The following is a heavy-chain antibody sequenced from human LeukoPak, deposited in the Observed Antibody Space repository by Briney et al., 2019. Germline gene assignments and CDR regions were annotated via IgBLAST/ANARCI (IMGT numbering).Heavy chain of an antibody. Sequence: GRSLRLSCAASGFAFSGYAMHWVRQAQGKGLEWVAVISNDGSNKYSADSVKGRFAISRDNSKNTLFLQMNSLRAEDTAVYYCAKAPYDSSGYYYDHHYFDYWGQGTLVTVSS. CDR2: ISNDGSNK. D-gene: IGHD3-22*01. CDR3: AKAPYDSSGYYYDHHYFDY. V-gene: IGHV3-30*09. CDR1: GFAFSGYA. J-gene: IGHJ4*02.